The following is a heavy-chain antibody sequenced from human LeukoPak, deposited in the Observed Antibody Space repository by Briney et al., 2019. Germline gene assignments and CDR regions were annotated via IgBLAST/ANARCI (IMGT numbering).Heavy chain of an antibody. Sequence: PGGSLRLSCAASGFTFSDYRMTWVRQAPGKGLQWVATIEKDGSDKYYVDSVTGRFTISRDNAKTSLSRQMNSLGAEDTALYYCARLSGFTETSHFDYWGQGTLVTVSS. V-gene: IGHV3-7*01. CDR1: GFTFSDYR. CDR3: ARLSGFTETSHFDY. J-gene: IGHJ4*02. CDR2: IEKDGSDK. D-gene: IGHD6-25*01.